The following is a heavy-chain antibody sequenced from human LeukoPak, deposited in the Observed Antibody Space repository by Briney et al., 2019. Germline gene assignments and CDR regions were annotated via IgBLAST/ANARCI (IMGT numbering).Heavy chain of an antibody. CDR2: IYSGGST. Sequence: GGSLRLSCAASGFTVSSNYMSWVRQAPGKGLEWVSVIYSGGSTYYADSVKGRFTISRDNSKNTLYLQMNSLRAEDTAVYYCGREEAAAGTGPFDYWGQGTLVTVSS. J-gene: IGHJ4*02. CDR3: GREEAAAGTGPFDY. V-gene: IGHV3-53*01. CDR1: GFTVSSNY. D-gene: IGHD6-13*01.